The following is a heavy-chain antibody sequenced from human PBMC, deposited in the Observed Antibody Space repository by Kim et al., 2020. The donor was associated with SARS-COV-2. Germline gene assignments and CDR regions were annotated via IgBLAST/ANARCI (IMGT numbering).Heavy chain of an antibody. CDR2: IYYSGST. Sequence: SETLSLTCTVSGGSISSSSYYWGWIRQPPGKGLEWIGSIYYSGSTYYNPSLKSRVTISVDTSKNQFSLKLSSVTAADTAVYYCAKNYDFWSGYYTPLPLADAFDIWGQGTIVTVSS. V-gene: IGHV4-39*01. D-gene: IGHD3-3*01. CDR1: GGSISSSSYY. J-gene: IGHJ3*02. CDR3: AKNYDFWSGYYTPLPLADAFDI.